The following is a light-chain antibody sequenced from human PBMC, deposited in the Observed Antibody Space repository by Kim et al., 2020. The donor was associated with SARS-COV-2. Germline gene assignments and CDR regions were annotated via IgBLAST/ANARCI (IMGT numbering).Light chain of an antibody. CDR2: GAS. Sequence: LSTGERPTLPCRASQSVSSSYLAWYQQKPGQAPRLLIYGASSRATGIPDRFRGSGSGTDFTLTISRLEPEDFAVYYCQQYGSSPRTFGQGTKLEIK. CDR3: QQYGSSPRT. J-gene: IGKJ2*02. CDR1: QSVSSSY. V-gene: IGKV3-20*01.